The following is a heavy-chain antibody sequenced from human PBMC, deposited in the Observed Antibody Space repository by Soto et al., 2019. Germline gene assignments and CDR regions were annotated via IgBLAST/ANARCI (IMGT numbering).Heavy chain of an antibody. J-gene: IGHJ6*02. CDR2: ISAYNGNT. CDR1: GYTFTSYG. V-gene: IGHV1-18*01. CDR3: ARDYPYYYDSSGYYYHYYYGMDV. D-gene: IGHD3-22*01. Sequence: ASVKVSCKASGYTFTSYGISWVRQAPGQGLEWMGWISAYNGNTNYAQKLQGRVTMTTDTSTSTAYMELRSLRSDDTAVYCCARDYPYYYDSSGYYYHYYYGMDVWGQGTTVTVSS.